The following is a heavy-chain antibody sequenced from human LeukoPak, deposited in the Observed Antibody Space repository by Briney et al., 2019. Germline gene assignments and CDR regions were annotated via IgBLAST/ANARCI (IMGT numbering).Heavy chain of an antibody. V-gene: IGHV1-69*04. CDR3: ARDPDSDYGDYDGFDP. J-gene: IGHJ5*02. D-gene: IGHD4-17*01. CDR1: GGTFSSYT. Sequence: SVKVSCKASGGTFSSYTISWVRQAPGQGLELMGRIIPILGIANYAQKFQGRVTITADKSTSTAYMELSSLRSEDTAVYYCARDPDSDYGDYDGFDPWGQGTLVTVSS. CDR2: IIPILGIA.